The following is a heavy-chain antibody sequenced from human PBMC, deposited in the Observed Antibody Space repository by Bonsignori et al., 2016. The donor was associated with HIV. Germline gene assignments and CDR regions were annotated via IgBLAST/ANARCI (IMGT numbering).Heavy chain of an antibody. CDR3: ARGRGGYCSSTSCPSYMDV. J-gene: IGHJ6*03. Sequence: VRQMPGKGLEWIGEINHSGSTNYNPSLKSRVTISVDTSKNQFSLKVSSVTAADTAVYYCARGRGGYCSSTSCPSYMDVWGKGTTVTVSS. D-gene: IGHD2-2*01. V-gene: IGHV4-34*01. CDR2: INHSGST.